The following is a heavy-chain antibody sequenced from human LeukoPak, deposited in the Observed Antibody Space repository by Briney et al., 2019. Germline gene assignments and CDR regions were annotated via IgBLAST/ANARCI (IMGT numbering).Heavy chain of an antibody. Sequence: SETLSLTCTVSGGSISSYYWSWIRQPAGKGLEWIGRIYTSGSTNYNPSLKSRVTMSVDTSKNQFSLKLSSVTAADTAVYYCARVGEIAAASRQYFDYWGQGTLVTVSS. CDR1: GGSISSYY. V-gene: IGHV4-4*07. J-gene: IGHJ4*02. CDR2: IYTSGST. D-gene: IGHD6-13*01. CDR3: ARVGEIAAASRQYFDY.